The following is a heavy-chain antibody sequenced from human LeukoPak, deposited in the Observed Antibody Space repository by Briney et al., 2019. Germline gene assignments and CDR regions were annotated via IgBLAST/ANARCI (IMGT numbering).Heavy chain of an antibody. V-gene: IGHV1-69*05. CDR2: IIPIFGTA. J-gene: IGHJ1*01. Sequence: SVKVSCKASGGTFNSYAISWVRQAPGQGLEWMGGIIPIFGTANHAQKFQGRVTITTDESTSTAYMELSSLRSEDTAVYYCARGPPTAQYFQHWGQGTLVTVSS. CDR1: GGTFNSYA. D-gene: IGHD1-1*01. CDR3: ARGPPTAQYFQH.